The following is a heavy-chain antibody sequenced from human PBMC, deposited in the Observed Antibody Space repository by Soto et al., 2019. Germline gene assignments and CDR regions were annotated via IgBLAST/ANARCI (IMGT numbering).Heavy chain of an antibody. D-gene: IGHD5-12*01. Sequence: QVQLVESGGGVGQPGRSLRLSCAASGFTFSSYAMHWVRQAPGKGLEWVAVISYDGSNKYYADSVKGRFTISRDNSKNTLYLQMNSLRAEDTAVYYCARALEMATIGTDYWGQGTLVTVSS. V-gene: IGHV3-30-3*01. CDR1: GFTFSSYA. CDR3: ARALEMATIGTDY. J-gene: IGHJ4*02. CDR2: ISYDGSNK.